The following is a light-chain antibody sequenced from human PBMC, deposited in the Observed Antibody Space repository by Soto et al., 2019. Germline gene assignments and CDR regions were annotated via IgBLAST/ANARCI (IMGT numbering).Light chain of an antibody. Sequence: QSVLTQPPSASGTPGQRVTISCSGSNSNIGSNTVNWYQQLPGTAPKLLIYYDNLRPSGVPDRISGPKSGTSASLAISGLQSDDEADYYCAAWEDSLNGRVFGTGTKLTVL. V-gene: IGLV1-44*01. J-gene: IGLJ1*01. CDR3: AAWEDSLNGRV. CDR2: YDN. CDR1: NSNIGSNT.